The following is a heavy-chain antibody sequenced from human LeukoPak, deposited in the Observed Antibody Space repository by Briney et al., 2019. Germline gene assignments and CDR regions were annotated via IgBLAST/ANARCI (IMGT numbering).Heavy chain of an antibody. J-gene: IGHJ4*02. CDR2: VYYSGST. Sequence: SETLSLTCTVSGDSIGTYYWTWIRQPPGKGLEWIGYVYYSGSTNYNPSLKSRVTISLDTSKNQFSLKLSSVTAADTAVYYCARLMITFGGVIGFDYWGQGTLVTVSS. D-gene: IGHD3-16*02. CDR3: ARLMITFGGVIGFDY. V-gene: IGHV4-59*01. CDR1: GDSIGTYY.